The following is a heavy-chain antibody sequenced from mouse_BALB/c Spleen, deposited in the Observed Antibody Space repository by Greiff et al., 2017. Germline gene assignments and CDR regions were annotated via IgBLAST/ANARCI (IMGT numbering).Heavy chain of an antibody. J-gene: IGHJ4*01. CDR2: IYPGSGST. V-gene: IGHV1-55*01. D-gene: IGHD2-3*01. Sequence: QVQLKESGAELVKPGTSVKLSCKASGYNFTSYWINWVKLRPGQGLEWIGDIYPGSGSTNYNEKFKSKATLTVDTSSSTAYMQLSSLASEDSALYYCARWLLLAMDYWGQGTSVTVSS. CDR3: ARWLLLAMDY. CDR1: GYNFTSYW.